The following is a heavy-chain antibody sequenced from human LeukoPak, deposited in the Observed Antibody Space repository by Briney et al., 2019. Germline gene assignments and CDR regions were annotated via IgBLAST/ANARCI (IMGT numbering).Heavy chain of an antibody. V-gene: IGHV4-39*01. CDR1: GGSISSRSYY. Sequence: SETLSLTCTVSGGSISSRSYYWGWIRQPPGKGLEWIGSVYYSGSTYYNPSLQSRVTISVDTSKNQFSLQLISVTAADTAVYYCARQTWGGNYHPYYFDYWGQGTLVPVSS. D-gene: IGHD1-26*01. CDR2: VYYSGST. CDR3: ARQTWGGNYHPYYFDY. J-gene: IGHJ4*02.